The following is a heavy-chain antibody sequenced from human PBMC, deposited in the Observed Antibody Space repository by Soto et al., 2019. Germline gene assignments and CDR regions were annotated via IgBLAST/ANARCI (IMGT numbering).Heavy chain of an antibody. Sequence: QLQLQESGPGLVKPSETLSLTCTVSGGSISSSSYYWGWIRQPPGKGLEWIGSIHYSGSTYYNPSLQRRIPLPVDTSKNQFSLKLSSVTAADTAVYYCASHQQWLVQPCFDYWGQGTLVTVSS. J-gene: IGHJ4*02. D-gene: IGHD6-19*01. CDR1: GGSISSSSYY. CDR2: IHYSGST. CDR3: ASHQQWLVQPCFDY. V-gene: IGHV4-39*01.